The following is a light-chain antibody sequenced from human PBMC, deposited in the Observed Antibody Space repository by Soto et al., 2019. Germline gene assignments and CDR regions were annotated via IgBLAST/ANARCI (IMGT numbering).Light chain of an antibody. Sequence: EIVFTQSPGTLSLSPGEGATLSCRASQSVSSSYLAWYQQKPGQAPRLLIYGASSRATSIPDRFSGSGSGTDFTLTISRLEPEDFAVYYCQQYGSSPRTFGQGTKVDIK. CDR2: GAS. J-gene: IGKJ1*01. V-gene: IGKV3-20*01. CDR3: QQYGSSPRT. CDR1: QSVSSSY.